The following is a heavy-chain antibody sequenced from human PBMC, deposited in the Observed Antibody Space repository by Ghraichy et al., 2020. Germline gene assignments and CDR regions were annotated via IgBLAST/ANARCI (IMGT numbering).Heavy chain of an antibody. V-gene: IGHV3-30-3*01. CDR3: ARDFLLGIYYYYYGMDV. CDR2: ISYDGSNK. CDR1: GFTFSSYA. D-gene: IGHD3-3*01. J-gene: IGHJ6*02. Sequence: GGSLRLSCAASGFTFSSYAMHWVRQAPGKGLEWVAVISYDGSNKYYADSVKGRFTISRDNSKNTLYLQMNSLRAEDTAVYYCARDFLLGIYYYYYGMDVWGQGTTVTVSS.